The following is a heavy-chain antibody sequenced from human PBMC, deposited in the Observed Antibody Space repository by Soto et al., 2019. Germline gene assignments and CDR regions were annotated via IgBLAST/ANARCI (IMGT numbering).Heavy chain of an antibody. CDR1: GGSISSGGYY. J-gene: IGHJ5*02. D-gene: IGHD5-18*01. CDR3: ARVLRGYRNAIALNWFDP. Sequence: SETLSLTCTVPGGSISSGGYYWSWIRQHPGKGLEWIGYIYYSGSTYYNPSLKSRVTISVDTSKNQFSLKLSSVTAADTAVYYCARVLRGYRNAIALNWFDPWGQGTLVTVSS. CDR2: IYYSGST. V-gene: IGHV4-31*03.